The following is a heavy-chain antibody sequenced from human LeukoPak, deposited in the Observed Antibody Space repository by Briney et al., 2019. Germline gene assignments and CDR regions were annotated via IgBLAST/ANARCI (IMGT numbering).Heavy chain of an antibody. J-gene: IGHJ4*02. Sequence: ASVKVSCKASGGTFSSYAISWVRQAPGQGLEWMGGIIPIFGTANYAQKFQGRVTITADKSTSTAYMELNSLRAEDTAVYYCAVCHWHSSGCRNDYWGQGTLVTVSS. D-gene: IGHD6-19*01. CDR3: AVCHWHSSGCRNDY. CDR1: GGTFSSYA. CDR2: IIPIFGTA. V-gene: IGHV1-69*06.